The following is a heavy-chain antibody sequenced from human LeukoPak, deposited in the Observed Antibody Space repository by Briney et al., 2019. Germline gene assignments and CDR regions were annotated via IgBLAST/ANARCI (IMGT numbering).Heavy chain of an antibody. V-gene: IGHV1-8*01. CDR1: GYTFTSYD. J-gene: IGHJ4*02. CDR2: MNPNSGNT. D-gene: IGHD2-2*01. CDR3: ATPRAYCSSTSCENDFDY. Sequence: ASVKVSCKASGYTFTSYDIYWVRQATGQGLEWMGWMNPNSGNTGYAQKFQGRVAMTRNTSISTAYMELSSLRSEDTAVYYCATPRAYCSSTSCENDFDYWGQGTLVTVSS.